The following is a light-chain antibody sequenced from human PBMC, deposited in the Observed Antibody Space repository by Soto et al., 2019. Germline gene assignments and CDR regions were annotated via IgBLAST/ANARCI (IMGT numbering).Light chain of an antibody. CDR2: GTS. Sequence: IGLTQSPGTLSLSPGERATLSCRASQSVSSSYLAWYQQKPGQSPRLLIYGTSSRATGIPDRFSGSGSGTDFTLTITRLEPEDFAVYYCHQYGISPPRTFGQGTKVDIK. CDR3: HQYGISPPRT. V-gene: IGKV3-20*01. CDR1: QSVSSSY. J-gene: IGKJ1*01.